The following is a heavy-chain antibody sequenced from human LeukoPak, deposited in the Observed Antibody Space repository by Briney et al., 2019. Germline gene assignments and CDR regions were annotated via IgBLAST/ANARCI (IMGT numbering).Heavy chain of an antibody. D-gene: IGHD3-22*01. CDR1: EFTFDDYA. CDR3: AKDADYYYDSSGYLDY. Sequence: GGSLRLSCAASEFTFDDYAMHWVRQAPGKGLEWVSGISWNSGSIGYADSVKGRFTISRDNAKNSLYLQMNSLRAEDTALYYCAKDADYYYDSSGYLDYWGQGTLVTVSS. V-gene: IGHV3-9*01. CDR2: ISWNSGSI. J-gene: IGHJ4*02.